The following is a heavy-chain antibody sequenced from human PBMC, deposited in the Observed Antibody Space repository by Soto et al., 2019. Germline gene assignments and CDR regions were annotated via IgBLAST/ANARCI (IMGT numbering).Heavy chain of an antibody. CDR3: ARDLSSSSTNYFDS. J-gene: IGHJ4*02. CDR1: GFTFSDYY. Sequence: PGGSLRLSWAASGFTFSDYYMSWIRPAPGKGLEWLSYISSSSSYTNYADSVKGRFTISRDNAKNSLFLQMNRLRADDTAVYYCARDLSSSSTNYFDSRGKGTLVTVSS. CDR2: ISSSSSYT. V-gene: IGHV3-11*06.